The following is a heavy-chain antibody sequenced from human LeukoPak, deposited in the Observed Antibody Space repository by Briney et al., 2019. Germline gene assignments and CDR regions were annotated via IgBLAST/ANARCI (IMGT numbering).Heavy chain of an antibody. D-gene: IGHD7-27*01. CDR3: AKLGSPRAY. J-gene: IGHJ4*02. CDR1: GGSIGTYY. Sequence: SETLSLTCTVSGGSIGTYYWSWIRQPPGKGLEWIGHIYYFENTDYNPSLESRVTISVDAAKNHCSLYLRSVTPLDTAVYYCAKLGSPRAYWGQGILVTVSS. V-gene: IGHV4-59*01. CDR2: IYYFENT.